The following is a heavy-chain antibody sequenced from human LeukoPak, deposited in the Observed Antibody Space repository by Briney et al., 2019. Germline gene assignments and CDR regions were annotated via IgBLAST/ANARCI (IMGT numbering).Heavy chain of an antibody. CDR3: ARDLGMAALQPFDY. Sequence: PSETLSLTCTVSGGSISSYYWSWIRQPAGKGLEWIGRIYTSGSTNYNPSLKSRVTMSVDTSKNQFSLKLSSVTAADTAVYYCARDLGMAALQPFDYWGQGTLVTVSS. J-gene: IGHJ4*02. CDR1: GGSISSYY. CDR2: IYTSGST. D-gene: IGHD6-6*01. V-gene: IGHV4-4*07.